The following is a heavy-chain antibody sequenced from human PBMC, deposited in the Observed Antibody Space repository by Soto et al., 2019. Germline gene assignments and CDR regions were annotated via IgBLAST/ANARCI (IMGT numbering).Heavy chain of an antibody. D-gene: IGHD3-22*01. V-gene: IGHV4-34*01. CDR3: ARGGKWLPPDY. CDR2: INHSGRT. CDR1: GGSFSGYY. J-gene: IGHJ4*02. Sequence: QVQLQQWGAGLLKPSETLSLTCAVYGGSFSGYYWSWIRQPPGKGLEWIGEINHSGRTNYNPSLKSRVTISVDTSQNQFSLKLSSVTAADTAVYYCARGGKWLPPDYWGQGTLVTVSS.